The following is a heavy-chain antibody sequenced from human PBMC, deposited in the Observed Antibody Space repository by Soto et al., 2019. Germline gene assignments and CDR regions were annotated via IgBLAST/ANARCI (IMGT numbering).Heavy chain of an antibody. Sequence: ASVKVSCKTSGYTFSNYGITWVRQAPGQPLEWLGWISLYSDGTNYAQKFQGRVSMTTDTSTTTAYMELRSLRSDDTAVYYCARVVTGPAAWFRPWGQGTLVTVSS. D-gene: IGHD2-2*01. CDR1: GYTFSNYG. CDR3: ARVVTGPAAWFRP. CDR2: ISLYSDGT. J-gene: IGHJ5*02. V-gene: IGHV1-18*01.